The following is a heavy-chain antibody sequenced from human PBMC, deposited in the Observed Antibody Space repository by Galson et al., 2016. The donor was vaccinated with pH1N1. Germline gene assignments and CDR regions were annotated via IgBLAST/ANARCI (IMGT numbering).Heavy chain of an antibody. Sequence: QSGAEVKEPGASVKVSCKASGYMFTSYGITWVRQAPGQGLEWMGLISGYNGNTNHAQKFRGRLTMTTDTSTTTAYMELRSLRSDDTAFYYCARLSGSRWLDPWGQGTLVTVSS. CDR1: GYMFTSYG. V-gene: IGHV1-18*01. J-gene: IGHJ5*02. D-gene: IGHD3-10*01. CDR3: ARLSGSRWLDP. CDR2: ISGYNGNT.